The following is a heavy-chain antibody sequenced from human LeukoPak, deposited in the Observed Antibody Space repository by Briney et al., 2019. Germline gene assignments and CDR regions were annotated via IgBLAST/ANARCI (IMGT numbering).Heavy chain of an antibody. CDR1: GFTFSSYW. CDR2: IKQDGSEK. CDR3: ASGQLWFRFDY. J-gene: IGHJ4*02. Sequence: PGGSLRLSCAASGFTFSSYWMSWVRQAPGKGLEWVANIKQDGSEKYYVDSVKGRFTISRDNAKNSLYLQINSLRAEDTAVYYCASGQLWFRFDYWGQGTLVTVSS. V-gene: IGHV3-7*01. D-gene: IGHD5-18*01.